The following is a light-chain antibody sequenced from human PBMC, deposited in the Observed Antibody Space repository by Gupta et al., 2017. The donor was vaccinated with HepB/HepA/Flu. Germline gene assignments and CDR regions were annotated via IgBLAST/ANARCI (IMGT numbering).Light chain of an antibody. V-gene: IGKV3D-20*01. CDR3: QQYGSGPFT. CDR1: QSVSKNN. Sequence: EIVLTQSPATQSLSPGESATLSCGASQSVSKNNLAWYQHKPGLAPRLLIYDASSRATGIPDRFSGSGSGTDFTLTISRLEPEDLAVYFCQQYGSGPFTFGPGTKVDIK. J-gene: IGKJ3*01. CDR2: DAS.